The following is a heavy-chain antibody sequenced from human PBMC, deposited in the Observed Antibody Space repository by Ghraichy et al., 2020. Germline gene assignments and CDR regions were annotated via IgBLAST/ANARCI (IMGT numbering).Heavy chain of an antibody. Sequence: GGSLRLSCAASGFTFSSYGMHWVRQAPGKGLEWVAVISYDGSNKYYADSVKGRFTISRDNSKNTLYLQMNSLRAEDTAVYYCAKDYYDSSGYSFPDDYWGQGTLVTVSS. J-gene: IGHJ4*02. V-gene: IGHV3-30*18. CDR2: ISYDGSNK. CDR1: GFTFSSYG. CDR3: AKDYYDSSGYSFPDDY. D-gene: IGHD3-22*01.